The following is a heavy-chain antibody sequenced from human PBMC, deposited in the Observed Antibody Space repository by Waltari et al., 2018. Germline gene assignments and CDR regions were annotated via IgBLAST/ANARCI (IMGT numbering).Heavy chain of an antibody. V-gene: IGHV1-2*02. Sequence: LVQSGAAVMKPGASVKVSCKVSKNHLTEQFIPWVRQAPGQGLEWRGWVNPRGGATNYAQRYRGRITVTWDTSLSTSYLGLSGLRSDDTAVYYCAREYCGGECRLFDFWGQGTLVTVSS. D-gene: IGHD2-21*01. J-gene: IGHJ4*02. CDR3: AREYCGGECRLFDF. CDR1: KNHLTEQF. CDR2: VNPRGGAT.